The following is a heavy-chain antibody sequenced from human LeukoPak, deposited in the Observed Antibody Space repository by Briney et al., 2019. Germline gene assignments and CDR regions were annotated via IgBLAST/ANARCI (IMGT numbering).Heavy chain of an antibody. CDR2: ISAYNGNT. V-gene: IGHV1-18*01. CDR3: GRGSVVVAATFDY. J-gene: IGHJ4*02. D-gene: IGHD2-15*01. CDR1: GYTSTRSG. Sequence: GASVKDSSKAPGYTSTRSGIRCGRQAPRQRVEWRGWISAYNGNTNYTQKLQGRVTITTDTSTSTAYMELRSLRSDDTAVYYCGRGSVVVAATFDYWGQGTLVTVSS.